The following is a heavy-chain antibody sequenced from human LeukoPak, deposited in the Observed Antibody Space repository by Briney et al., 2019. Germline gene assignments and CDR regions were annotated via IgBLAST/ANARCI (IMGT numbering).Heavy chain of an antibody. Sequence: SETLSLTCTVSGGSISNYWSWIRQPPAKGLEWIGFINYSRSTNYNPSLKSGVTISVDTSKNQFSLKLSFVTAADTAVYYCARVTTGIAAAGGLYYFDYWGQGTLVTVSS. V-gene: IGHV4-59*01. J-gene: IGHJ4*02. CDR1: GGSISNY. D-gene: IGHD6-13*01. CDR2: INYSRST. CDR3: ARVTTGIAAAGGLYYFDY.